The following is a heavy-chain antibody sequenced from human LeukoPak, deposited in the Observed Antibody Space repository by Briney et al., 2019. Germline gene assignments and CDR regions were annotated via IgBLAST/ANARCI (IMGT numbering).Heavy chain of an antibody. D-gene: IGHD4-17*01. J-gene: IGHJ4*02. V-gene: IGHV1-2*06. CDR2: IHPSSGGT. CDR1: GYIFTAYY. Sequence: ASVKVSCKASGYIFTAYYIHWVRQAPGQGLEWVGRIHPSSGGTEYAQRFQGRVTVTRDTSISTAYVELSRLTFDDTAVYYCARNYGDLDYWGQGTLVTVSS. CDR3: ARNYGDLDY.